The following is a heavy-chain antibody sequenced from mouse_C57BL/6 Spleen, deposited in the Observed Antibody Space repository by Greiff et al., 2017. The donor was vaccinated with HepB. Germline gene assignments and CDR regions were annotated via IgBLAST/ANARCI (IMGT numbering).Heavy chain of an antibody. CDR1: GYTFTDYY. J-gene: IGHJ3*01. CDR3: ARDWAWFAY. Sequence: VQLQQSGPVLVKPGASVKMSCKASGYTFTDYYMNWVKQSHGKSLEWIGVINPYNGGTSYNQKFKGKATLTVDKSSSTAYMELNSLTSEDSAVYYCARDWAWFAYWGQGTLVTVSA. CDR2: INPYNGGT. V-gene: IGHV1-19*01. D-gene: IGHD4-1*01.